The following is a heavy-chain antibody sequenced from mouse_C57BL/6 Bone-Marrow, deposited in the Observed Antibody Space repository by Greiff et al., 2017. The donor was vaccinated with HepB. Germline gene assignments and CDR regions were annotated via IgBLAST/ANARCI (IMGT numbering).Heavy chain of an antibody. CDR1: GYTFTSYW. V-gene: IGHV1-64*01. D-gene: IGHD2-2*01. J-gene: IGHJ4*01. CDR2: IHPNSGST. Sequence: VQLQQSGAELVKPGASVKLSCKASGYTFTSYWMHWVKQRPGQGLEWIGMIHPNSGSTNYNEKFKSKATLTVDKSSSTAYMQLSSLTSEDSAVYYCARRLPYYYAMDYWGQGTSVTVSS. CDR3: ARRLPYYYAMDY.